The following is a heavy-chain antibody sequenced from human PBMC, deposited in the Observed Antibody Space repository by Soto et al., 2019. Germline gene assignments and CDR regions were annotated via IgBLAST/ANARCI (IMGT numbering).Heavy chain of an antibody. CDR1: TDSCSFTNSY. Sequence: SETLSLTCTVATDSCSFTNSYWGWIRQPPGNGLQGVWSACNNAGNVYNPSLKGRVGISSDTTKTQSYMPETSVTAVDSADYVCARHRIEVVWRGFDFWGQGSPVTVSS. CDR2: ACNNAGN. D-gene: IGHD3-10*01. CDR3: ARHRIEVVWRGFDF. V-gene: IGHV4-39*01. J-gene: IGHJ4*02.